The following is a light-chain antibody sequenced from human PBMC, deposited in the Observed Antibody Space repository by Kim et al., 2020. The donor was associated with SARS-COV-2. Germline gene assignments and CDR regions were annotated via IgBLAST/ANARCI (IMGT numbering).Light chain of an antibody. CDR2: SNN. Sequence: GQGLSISCSGSTSNIGRNAVNWYQHVPGPAPKLFVYSNNQRPSGVPDRFSGSKSGTSASLAISGLHSEDEAEYFCATWDDSLNGYVFGTGTQVTVL. CDR3: ATWDDSLNGYV. CDR1: TSNIGRNA. V-gene: IGLV1-44*01. J-gene: IGLJ1*01.